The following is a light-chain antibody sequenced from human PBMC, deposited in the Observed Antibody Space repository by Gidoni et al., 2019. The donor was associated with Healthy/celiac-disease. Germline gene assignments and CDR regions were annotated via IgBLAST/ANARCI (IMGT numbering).Light chain of an antibody. J-gene: IGKJ3*01. V-gene: IGKV1-33*01. CDR3: QQYDNLPPFT. CDR2: DAS. Sequence: DIQMTQSPSPLSASVGDRVTIPCQASQDISNYLNWYQQKPGKAPKLLIYDASNMETGVPSRFSGSGSGTDFTFTISSLQPEDIATYYCQQYDNLPPFTFGPGTKVDIK. CDR1: QDISNY.